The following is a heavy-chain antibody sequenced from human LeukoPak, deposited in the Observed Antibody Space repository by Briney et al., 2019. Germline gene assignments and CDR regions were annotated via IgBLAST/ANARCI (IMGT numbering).Heavy chain of an antibody. Sequence: GGSLRLSCAASGFTFSDYYMSWIRQAPGKGLEWVSYISSSGSTIYYADSVKGRFTISRGNAKNSLYLQMNSLRAEDTAVYYCARLPRHYYDSSGYLDYWGQGTLVTVSS. V-gene: IGHV3-11*04. D-gene: IGHD3-22*01. J-gene: IGHJ4*02. CDR3: ARLPRHYYDSSGYLDY. CDR1: GFTFSDYY. CDR2: ISSSGSTI.